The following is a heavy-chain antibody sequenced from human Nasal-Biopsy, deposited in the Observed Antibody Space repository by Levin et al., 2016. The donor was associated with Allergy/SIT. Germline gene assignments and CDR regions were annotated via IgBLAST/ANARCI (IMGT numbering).Heavy chain of an antibody. J-gene: IGHJ4*02. CDR2: ISGNGVYT. CDR3: AKSENSQSDWYSEAD. Sequence: GESLKISCAASGFTFSSYTMSWVRQAPGKGLQWVSGISGNGVYTYYADSVKGRFTISRDNSKNTLYLQMNCLRAEDTAVYYCAKSENSQSDWYSEADWGQGTLLTVSS. CDR1: GFTFSSYT. V-gene: IGHV3-23*01. D-gene: IGHD2-21*02.